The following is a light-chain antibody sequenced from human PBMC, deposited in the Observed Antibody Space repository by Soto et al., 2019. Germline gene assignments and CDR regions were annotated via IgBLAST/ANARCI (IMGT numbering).Light chain of an antibody. CDR1: QSVTTN. CDR2: DAS. V-gene: IGKV3-15*01. Sequence: DIVMTQSPATLSVSPGERATLSCRASQSVTTNLAWYQKTPAQDPRLLIYDASTRATGIPARFSGSGSGTEFNLTISRLQSEDFAIYYCQQYNNWTRTFGQGTKVDIK. CDR3: QQYNNWTRT. J-gene: IGKJ1*01.